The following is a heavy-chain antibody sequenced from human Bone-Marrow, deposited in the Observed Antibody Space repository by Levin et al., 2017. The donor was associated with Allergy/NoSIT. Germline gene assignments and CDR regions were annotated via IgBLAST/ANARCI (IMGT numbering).Heavy chain of an antibody. CDR2: ISSSGSYI. J-gene: IGHJ3*01. Sequence: PGGSLRLSCAASGFTFNSYTMNWVRQAPGKGLEWVSCISSSGSYISYADSVKGRFTISRDNAKNSLFLQMDSLRAEDTAVYYCPRDANYDIMTGYGDALDFWGQGTMVTVSS. CDR3: PRDANYDIMTGYGDALDF. V-gene: IGHV3-21*01. D-gene: IGHD3-9*01. CDR1: GFTFNSYT.